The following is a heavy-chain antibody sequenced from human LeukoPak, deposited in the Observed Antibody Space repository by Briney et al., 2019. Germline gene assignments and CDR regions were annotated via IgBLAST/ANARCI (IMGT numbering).Heavy chain of an antibody. CDR2: IQHDETEI. J-gene: IGHJ4*02. D-gene: IGHD3-10*01. V-gene: IGHV3-30*02. CDR3: ARESGATKIGQLLNY. Sequence: GGSLRLSCTASGFTFKTSGMHWVRQAPGKGLEWVGFIQHDETEIYSADSVKGRFTFSRDNSKSTLYLQMNSLRAEDSAVYYCARESGATKIGQLLNYWGQGTLVSVSS. CDR1: GFTFKTSG.